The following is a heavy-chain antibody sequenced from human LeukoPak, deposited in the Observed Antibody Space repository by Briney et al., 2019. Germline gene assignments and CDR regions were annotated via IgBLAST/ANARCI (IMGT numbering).Heavy chain of an antibody. CDR2: IYTSGST. D-gene: IGHD3-10*01. CDR3: ASYYASGVSAYNYYGMDV. CDR1: GGSISSYY. J-gene: IGHJ6*04. V-gene: IGHV4-4*07. Sequence: SETLSLTCTVSGGSISSYYWSWIRQPAGKGLEWIGRIYTSGSTNYNPSLKSRVTISMDTSKNQISLRLTSVTAADTAVYYCASYYASGVSAYNYYGMDVWGKGTTVTVSS.